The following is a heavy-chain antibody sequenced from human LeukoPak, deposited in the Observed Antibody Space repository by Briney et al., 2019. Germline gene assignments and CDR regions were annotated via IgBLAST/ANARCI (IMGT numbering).Heavy chain of an antibody. CDR3: ARNPSNYYFDWFDP. J-gene: IGHJ5*02. CDR2: MNPNSGNT. Sequence: ASVKVSCKASGYTFTSYDINWVRQATGQGLEWMGWMNPNSGNTGYAQKFQGRVTITRNTSISTAYMELSSLRSEDTAVYYCARNPSNYYFDWFDPWGQGTLVTVSS. CDR1: GYTFTSYD. V-gene: IGHV1-8*03. D-gene: IGHD2/OR15-2a*01.